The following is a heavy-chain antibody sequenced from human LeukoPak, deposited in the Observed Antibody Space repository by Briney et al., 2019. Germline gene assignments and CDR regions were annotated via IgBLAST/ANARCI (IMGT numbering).Heavy chain of an antibody. CDR3: ASTSHYVDIAATIPYGIYYFDY. Sequence: ASVKVSCKASGYTFTSYGIHWVRQAPGQGLEWMGWINAYKGDTNYAQKLQGRVTMTTDTSTSTAYMELSSLTSDDTAVYYCASTSHYVDIAATIPYGIYYFDYWGQGTLVTVSS. CDR1: GYTFTSYG. D-gene: IGHD5-12*01. J-gene: IGHJ4*02. CDR2: INAYKGDT. V-gene: IGHV1-18*01.